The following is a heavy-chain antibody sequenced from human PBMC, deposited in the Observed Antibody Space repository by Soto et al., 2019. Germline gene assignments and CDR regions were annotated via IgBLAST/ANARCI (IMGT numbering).Heavy chain of an antibody. J-gene: IGHJ5*02. CDR2: IYYSGST. Sequence: SETLSLTCTVSGGSISSSSYYWGWIRQPPGKGLEWIGSIYYSGSTYYNPSLKSRVTISVDTSKNQFSLKLSSVTAADAAVYYCARHTTRLLEWPTPRNWFDPWGQGSLVTVSS. CDR3: ARHTTRLLEWPTPRNWFDP. CDR1: GGSISSSSYY. V-gene: IGHV4-39*01. D-gene: IGHD3-3*01.